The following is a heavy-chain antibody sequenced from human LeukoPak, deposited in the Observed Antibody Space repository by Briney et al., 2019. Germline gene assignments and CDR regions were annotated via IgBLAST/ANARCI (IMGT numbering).Heavy chain of an antibody. D-gene: IGHD6-13*01. V-gene: IGHV4-39*07. CDR1: GGSITTRSYY. CDR2: MHHSGST. Sequence: SETLSLTCTVSGGSITTRSYYWGWIRQPPGKGLEWIGRMHHSGSTYYNPSLKSRVTTSVDTSKNQFSLKLSSVTAADTAVYYCARVKYSSSWYYFDYWGQGTLVTVSS. J-gene: IGHJ4*02. CDR3: ARVKYSSSWYYFDY.